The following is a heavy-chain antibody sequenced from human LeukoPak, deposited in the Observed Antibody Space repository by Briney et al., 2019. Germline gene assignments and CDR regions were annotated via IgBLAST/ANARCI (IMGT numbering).Heavy chain of an antibody. J-gene: IGHJ6*03. CDR1: VASVSSGGYY. CDR3: ARHVGVGAPVYYLDV. D-gene: IGHD1-26*01. CDR2: MYESGSS. Sequence: SETLSLTCSVSVASVSSGGYYWGWIRLPPGKGLEWIGSMYESGSSNYNPSLRSRVTIRIDTSKNQFSLRLTSVTASDTAMYYCARHVGVGAPVYYLDVWGKGTTVIVSS. V-gene: IGHV4-39*01.